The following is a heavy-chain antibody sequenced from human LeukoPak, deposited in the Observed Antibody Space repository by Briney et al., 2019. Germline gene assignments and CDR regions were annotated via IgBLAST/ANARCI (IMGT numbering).Heavy chain of an antibody. D-gene: IGHD4-23*01. V-gene: IGHV4-38-2*01. Sequence: SETLSLTCAVSGYSISSGYYWGWIRQPPGQGLEWIGSIYHSGSTYYNPSLKSRVTISVDTSKNQFSLKLSSVTAADTAVYYCANSVGQYGGNGNWFDPWGQGTLVTVSS. CDR2: IYHSGST. J-gene: IGHJ5*02. CDR3: ANSVGQYGGNGNWFDP. CDR1: GYSISSGYY.